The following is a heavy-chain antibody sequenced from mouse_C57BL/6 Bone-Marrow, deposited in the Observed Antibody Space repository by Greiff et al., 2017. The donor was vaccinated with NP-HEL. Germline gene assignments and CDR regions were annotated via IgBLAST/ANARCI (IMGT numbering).Heavy chain of an antibody. D-gene: IGHD1-1*01. CDR1: GYAFTNYL. V-gene: IGHV1-54*01. CDR3: AREGYYYGSSAWFAY. J-gene: IGHJ3*01. CDR2: INPGSGGT. Sequence: VQLQQSGAELVRPGTSVKVSCKASGYAFTNYLIEWVKQRPGQGLEWIGVINPGSGGTNYNEKFKGKATLTADKSSSTAYMQLSSLTSEDSAVYFCAREGYYYGSSAWFAYWGQGTLVTVSA.